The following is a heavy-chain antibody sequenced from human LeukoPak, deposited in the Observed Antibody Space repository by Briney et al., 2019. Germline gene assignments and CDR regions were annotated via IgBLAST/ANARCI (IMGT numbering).Heavy chain of an antibody. V-gene: IGHV4-59*12. CDR2: IHYSGST. Sequence: PSETLSLTCTVSGGSISSYYWSWIRQPPGKGLEWIGYIHYSGSTSYNPSLKSRVTISVDTSKKQFSLNLSSVTAADTAVYYCARGRWTSVTYYFDSWGQGTLVTVSS. D-gene: IGHD4-23*01. J-gene: IGHJ4*02. CDR1: GGSISSYY. CDR3: ARGRWTSVTYYFDS.